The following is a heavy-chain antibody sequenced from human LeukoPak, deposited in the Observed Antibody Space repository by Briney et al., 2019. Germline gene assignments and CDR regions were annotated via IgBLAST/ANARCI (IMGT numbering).Heavy chain of an antibody. Sequence: SETLSLTCTVSGGSISSSSYYWGWIRQPPGKGLEWIGEINHSGSTNYNPSLKSRVTISVDTSKNQFSLKLSSVTAADTAVYYCARLRPTYGSGSYYNARWGQGTLVTVSS. D-gene: IGHD3-10*01. CDR2: INHSGST. CDR1: GGSISSSSYY. J-gene: IGHJ4*02. V-gene: IGHV4-39*07. CDR3: ARLRPTYGSGSYYNAR.